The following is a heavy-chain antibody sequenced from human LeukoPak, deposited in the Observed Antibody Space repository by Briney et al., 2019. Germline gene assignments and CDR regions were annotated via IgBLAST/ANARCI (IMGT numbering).Heavy chain of an antibody. CDR3: VRVVHSWDLGY. J-gene: IGHJ4*02. CDR1: EFTFSSYW. Sequence: GGSLRLSCASSEFTFSSYWMLWVRQAPGKGLVWVSHINGDGSTIRYAGSVEGRFTISRDNAKNTLYLQMNSLRAEDTAVYYCVRVVHSWDLGYWGQGTLVTVSS. D-gene: IGHD1-26*01. V-gene: IGHV3-74*01. CDR2: INGDGSTI.